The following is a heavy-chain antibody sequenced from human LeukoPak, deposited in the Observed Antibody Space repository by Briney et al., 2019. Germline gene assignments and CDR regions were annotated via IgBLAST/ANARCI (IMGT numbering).Heavy chain of an antibody. CDR3: ARDRRVVLSTSRFSYYYYMDV. Sequence: GGSLRLSCAASGFTVSSNYMSWVRQAPGKGLEWVSVIYSGGSTYYADSVKGRFTISRDNSKNTLYLQMNSLRAEDTAVYYCARDRRVVLSTSRFSYYYYMDVWGKGTTVTVSS. CDR1: GFTVSSNY. V-gene: IGHV3-66*02. J-gene: IGHJ6*03. D-gene: IGHD2-2*01. CDR2: IYSGGST.